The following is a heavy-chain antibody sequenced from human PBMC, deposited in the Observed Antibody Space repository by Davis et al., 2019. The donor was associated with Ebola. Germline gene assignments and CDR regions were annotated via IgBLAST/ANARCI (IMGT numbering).Heavy chain of an antibody. V-gene: IGHV3-23*01. CDR2: FGTSGDT. Sequence: GGSLRLSCAASGFIFSDHFMTWIRQAPGKGLEWVSTFGTSGDTYYADSVKGRFTISRDNSKNTLYLQMNGLRVDDTAIYYCAKDTSNIWFDIWGQGTMVTVSS. J-gene: IGHJ3*02. D-gene: IGHD1-26*01. CDR3: AKDTSNIWFDI. CDR1: GFIFSDHF.